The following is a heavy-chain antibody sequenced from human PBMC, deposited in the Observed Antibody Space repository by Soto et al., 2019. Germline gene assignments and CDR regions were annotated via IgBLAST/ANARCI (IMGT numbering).Heavy chain of an antibody. CDR1: GYTFTDYD. Sequence: VHLVQSGAEVKKPGASVKVSCKASGYTFTDYDMHWVRQAPGQSLEWVGWINNANGNTEYSKKFQDRVTITRDTSATTVYMELTSLRSEDTAVYYCAKHQNWNREQYHYYGMDVWGQGTTVIVSS. J-gene: IGHJ6*02. V-gene: IGHV1-3*04. D-gene: IGHD1-1*01. CDR3: AKHQNWNREQYHYYGMDV. CDR2: INNANGNT.